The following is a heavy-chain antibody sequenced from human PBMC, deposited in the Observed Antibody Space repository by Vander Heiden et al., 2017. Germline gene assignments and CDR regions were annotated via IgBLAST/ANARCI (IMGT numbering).Heavy chain of an antibody. J-gene: IGHJ1*01. Sequence: QLQLQESGPGLVQPSETLSLTCTVSGGSISSSCYYWGWIRQPPGKGLEWIGSIYYSGSTYYNPSLKSRVTISVDTSKNQFSLKLSSVTAADTAVYYCARQAYYAASYFQHWGQGTLVTVSS. CDR3: ARQAYYAASYFQH. V-gene: IGHV4-39*01. D-gene: IGHD2-2*01. CDR1: GGSISSSCYY. CDR2: IYYSGST.